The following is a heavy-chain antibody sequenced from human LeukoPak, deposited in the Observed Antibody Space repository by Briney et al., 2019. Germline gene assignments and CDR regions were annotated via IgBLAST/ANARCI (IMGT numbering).Heavy chain of an antibody. J-gene: IGHJ4*02. CDR3: ARAIVGATGFDY. CDR1: GFTVSGNY. V-gene: IGHV3-53*01. Sequence: PGGSLRLSCAASGFTVSGNYMSWVRQAPGKGLEWVSVIYSGGSTYYADSVKGRFTISRDNSKNTLFLHMNSLRAEDTAVYYCARAIVGATGFDYWGQGTLVTVSS. D-gene: IGHD1-26*01. CDR2: IYSGGST.